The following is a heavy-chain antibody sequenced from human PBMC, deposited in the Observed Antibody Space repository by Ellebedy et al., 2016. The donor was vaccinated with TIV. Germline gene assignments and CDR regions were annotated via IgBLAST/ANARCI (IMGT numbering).Heavy chain of an antibody. J-gene: IGHJ6*02. Sequence: PGGSLRLSCAGSGFTVSDYFMSWVRQAPGKGLEWVSYITSSGSTIYYADSVRGRFTVARDNAKNSLYLQMNSLRADDTAVYYCARAREPGYFAYYYYGMDVWGQGTTVTVSS. D-gene: IGHD3-9*01. CDR3: ARAREPGYFAYYYYGMDV. CDR1: GFTVSDYF. V-gene: IGHV3-11*01. CDR2: ITSSGSTI.